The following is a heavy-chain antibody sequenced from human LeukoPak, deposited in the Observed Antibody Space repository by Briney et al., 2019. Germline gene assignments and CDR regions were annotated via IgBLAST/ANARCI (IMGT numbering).Heavy chain of an antibody. CDR2: IKHDGSEK. D-gene: IGHD4-23*01. J-gene: IGHJ3*01. CDR1: GFTFSSYW. CDR3: ARGVVTGVDCFDV. V-gene: IGHV3-7*03. Sequence: GGSLRLSCAASGFTFSSYWMTWVRQAPGKGLEWVANIKHDGSEKYYMDSVKGRFTISRDNTKSSLYLQMDSLRAEDTAVYYCARGVVTGVDCFDVWGQGTMVTVSS.